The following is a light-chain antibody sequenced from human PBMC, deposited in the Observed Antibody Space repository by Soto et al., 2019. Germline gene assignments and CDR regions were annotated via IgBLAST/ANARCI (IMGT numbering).Light chain of an antibody. CDR1: SNYIGPYNY. CDR2: DVD. CDR3: CSYADTYVE. J-gene: IGLJ2*01. Sequence: QSALTQPRSVSGSPGQSVAISCTGISNYIGPYNYVSWYQQHPGKAPKLIIYDVDKRPSGVPYRFSGSKSGDTASLTISGLQPDDEADYYCCSYADTYVELGGGTKLNVL. V-gene: IGLV2-11*01.